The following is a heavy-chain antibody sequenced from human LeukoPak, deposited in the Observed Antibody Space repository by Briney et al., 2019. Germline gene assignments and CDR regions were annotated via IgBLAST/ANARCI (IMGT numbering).Heavy chain of an antibody. J-gene: IGHJ4*02. CDR3: ARSLSSRFSGPRRPYYFDS. D-gene: IGHD3-16*02. CDR2: IKQDGSEK. Sequence: GGSLRLSCAASGFTFSTYWMSWVRQAPGKGLEWVANIKQDGSEKYYVDSVEGRFTISRDNARNSLYLQMNSLRAEDTAVYYCARSLSSRFSGPRRPYYFDSWGQGTLVTVSS. V-gene: IGHV3-7*03. CDR1: GFTFSTYW.